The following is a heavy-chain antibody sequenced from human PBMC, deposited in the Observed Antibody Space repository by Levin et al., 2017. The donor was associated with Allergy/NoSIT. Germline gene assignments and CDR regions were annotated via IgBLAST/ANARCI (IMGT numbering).Heavy chain of an antibody. Sequence: ASVKVSCKASGYTFTSYGISWVRQAPGQGLEWMGWISAYNGNTNYAQKLQGRVTMTTDTSTSTAYMELRSLRSDDTAVYYCAREGAGSSSDDYYGMDVWGQGTTVTVSS. CDR3: AREGAGSSSDDYYGMDV. J-gene: IGHJ6*02. D-gene: IGHD6-13*01. CDR1: GYTFTSYG. CDR2: ISAYNGNT. V-gene: IGHV1-18*01.